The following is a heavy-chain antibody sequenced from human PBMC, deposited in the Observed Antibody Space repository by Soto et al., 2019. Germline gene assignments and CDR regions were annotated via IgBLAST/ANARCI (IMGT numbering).Heavy chain of an antibody. Sequence: PSETLSLTCNVSGGSISSYYWIWIRQPPGKGLEWIGYIHYSGTTNYNPSLKSRVTISVDTSKNQFSVKLSSVTTADTAVYYCASSRYNWNYHWFDSWGQGTLVTVSS. CDR3: ASSRYNWNYHWFDS. D-gene: IGHD1-1*01. CDR1: GGSISSYY. V-gene: IGHV4-59*01. CDR2: IHYSGTT. J-gene: IGHJ5*01.